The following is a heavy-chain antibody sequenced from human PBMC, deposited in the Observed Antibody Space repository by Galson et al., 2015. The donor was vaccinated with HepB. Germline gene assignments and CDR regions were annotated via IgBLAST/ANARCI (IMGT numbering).Heavy chain of an antibody. CDR3: ARSNIQYGSMPGSDRNFYYGMDV. V-gene: IGHV2-70*01. D-gene: IGHD3-10*01. Sequence: PALVKPTQTLTLTCTFSGFSLSNSGMSVSWIRQPPVKALEWLALIDWDDDKYYSTSLRTRLTISKDTSKNQVVLTMTNMDPVDTATYYCARSNIQYGSMPGSDRNFYYGMDVWGQGSTVTVSS. CDR1: GFSLSNSGMS. CDR2: IDWDDDK. J-gene: IGHJ6*02.